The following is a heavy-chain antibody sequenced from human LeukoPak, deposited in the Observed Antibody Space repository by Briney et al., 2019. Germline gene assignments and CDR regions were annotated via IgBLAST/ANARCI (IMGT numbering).Heavy chain of an antibody. Sequence: GALKIFCKGSENSLNRYRIRLVPQVPGNRLEWMGIIYPGASDTRYSPSFQGQVTISADKSISTAYLQWSSLKASDTAMYYCARRAAVAFDYWGQGTLVTVSS. CDR1: ENSLNRYR. CDR2: IYPGASDT. V-gene: IGHV5-51*01. CDR3: ARRAAVAFDY. D-gene: IGHD6-19*01. J-gene: IGHJ4*02.